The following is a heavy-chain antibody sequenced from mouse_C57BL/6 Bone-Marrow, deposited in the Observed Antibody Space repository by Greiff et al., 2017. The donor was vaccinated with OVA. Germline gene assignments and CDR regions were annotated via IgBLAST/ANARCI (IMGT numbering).Heavy chain of an antibody. V-gene: IGHV7-1*01. Sequence: EVQLVESGGGLVQSGRSLRLSCATSGFTFSDFYMEWVRQAPGKGLEWIAASRNKANDNTTEYSASVKGRFIVSRDTSQSILYLQMNALRAEDTAIYYGARVDYGSTYWYFEVWGTGTTVTVSS. J-gene: IGHJ1*03. CDR1: GFTFSDFY. CDR2: SRNKANDNTT. D-gene: IGHD1-1*01. CDR3: ARVDYGSTYWYFEV.